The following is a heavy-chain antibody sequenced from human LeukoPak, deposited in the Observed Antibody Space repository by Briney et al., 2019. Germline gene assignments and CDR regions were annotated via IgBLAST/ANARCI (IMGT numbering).Heavy chain of an antibody. V-gene: IGHV1-8*03. Sequence: GASVKVSCKASGYTFTSYDINWVRQATGQGLEWMGWMNPNSGSTGYAQKFQGRVTITWNTSISTAYMELSGLRSEDTAVYYCARGRSTGYPYYFEYWGQGTLVTVSS. D-gene: IGHD5-12*01. J-gene: IGHJ4*02. CDR1: GYTFTSYD. CDR2: MNPNSGST. CDR3: ARGRSTGYPYYFEY.